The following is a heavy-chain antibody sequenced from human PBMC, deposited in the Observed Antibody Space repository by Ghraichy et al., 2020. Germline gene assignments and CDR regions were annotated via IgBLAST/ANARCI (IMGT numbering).Heavy chain of an antibody. Sequence: GGSLRLSCAATGFTFSNYAMSWVRQAPGKGLEWVAAISGSASNTYYADSVKGRFTISRDNSKKTLYLQMNSLRTDDTATYFCAKDQSRALIVVGSAGIKYNWFDPWGQGTLVTVS. V-gene: IGHV3-23*01. CDR1: GFTFSNYA. CDR3: AKDQSRALIVVGSAGIKYNWFDP. CDR2: ISGSASNT. J-gene: IGHJ5*02. D-gene: IGHD2-2*02.